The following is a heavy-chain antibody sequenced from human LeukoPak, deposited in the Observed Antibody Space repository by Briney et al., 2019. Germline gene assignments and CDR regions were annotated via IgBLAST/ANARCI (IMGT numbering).Heavy chain of an antibody. Sequence: GGSLRLSCAASGFTFTTYAMSWVRQAPGKGLEWVSTIANDGGSTYYADSVKGWFTISRDNSKNTVYLQMNSLRAEDMAVYYCAKSHSVEQRGYFDYWGQGTLVPVSS. D-gene: IGHD1/OR15-1a*01. CDR3: AKSHSVEQRGYFDY. CDR1: GFTFTTYA. V-gene: IGHV3-23*01. CDR2: IANDGGST. J-gene: IGHJ4*02.